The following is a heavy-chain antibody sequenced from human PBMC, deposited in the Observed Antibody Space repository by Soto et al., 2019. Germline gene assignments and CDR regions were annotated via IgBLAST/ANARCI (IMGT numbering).Heavy chain of an antibody. D-gene: IGHD6-6*01. Sequence: TLSLTCTVSGGSISSYYWSWIRQPPGKGLEWIGYIYYSGSTNYNPSLKSRVTISVDTSKNQFSLKLSSVTAADTAVYYCARAGAIAARHFDYWGQGTLVTVSS. J-gene: IGHJ4*02. CDR3: ARAGAIAARHFDY. CDR1: GGSISSYY. V-gene: IGHV4-59*01. CDR2: IYYSGST.